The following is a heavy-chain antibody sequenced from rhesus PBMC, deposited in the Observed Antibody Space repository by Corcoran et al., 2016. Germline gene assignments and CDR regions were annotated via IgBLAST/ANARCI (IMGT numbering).Heavy chain of an antibody. CDR1: GYSISSGYG. D-gene: IGHD1-1*01. Sequence: QVQLQESGPGLVKPSETLSLTCAVSGYSISSGYGWSWIRQPPGKGLEWIGYIGGSSGSTHYNPSLKSRVTISKDTSKNQFSLKLSSVTAADTAVYYCARDNELAYYFDYWGQGVLVTVSS. CDR2: IGGSSGST. CDR3: ARDNELAYYFDY. V-gene: IGHV4-127*01. J-gene: IGHJ4*01.